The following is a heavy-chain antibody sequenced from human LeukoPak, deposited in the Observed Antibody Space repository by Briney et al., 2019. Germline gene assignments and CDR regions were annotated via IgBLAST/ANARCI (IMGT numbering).Heavy chain of an antibody. D-gene: IGHD3-16*01. CDR3: AGVKMITFSSVRWFDP. V-gene: IGHV4-31*03. J-gene: IGHJ5*02. CDR2: IYYSGST. Sequence: SETLSLTCTVSGGSISSGGYYWSWIRQHPGKGLEWIGYIYYSGSTYYNPSLKSRVTISVDTSKNQFSLKLSSVTAADTAVYYCAGVKMITFSSVRWFDPWGQGTLVTVSS. CDR1: GGSISSGGYY.